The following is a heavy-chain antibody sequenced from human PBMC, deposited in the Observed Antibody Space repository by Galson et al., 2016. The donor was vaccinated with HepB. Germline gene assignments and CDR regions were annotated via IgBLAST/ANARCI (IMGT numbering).Heavy chain of an antibody. V-gene: IGHV3-48*01. CDR3: VQGSTAPAV. CDR2: VSFSSTNI. J-gene: IGHJ6*04. CDR1: GFTFRSYT. Sequence: SLRLSCAASGFTFRSYTMNWVRQAPGRGLEWISSVSFSSTNIHYADSVKGRFTISRDNAKNSLFLQMNSLRVEDTAVYYCVQGSTAPAVWGKGTTVTVSS. D-gene: IGHD1-26*01.